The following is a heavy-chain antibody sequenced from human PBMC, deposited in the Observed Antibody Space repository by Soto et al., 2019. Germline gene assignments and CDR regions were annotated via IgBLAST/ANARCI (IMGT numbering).Heavy chain of an antibody. CDR1: GFSLSNARMG. CDR2: IFSNDEK. J-gene: IGHJ6*02. CDR3: ARIRVSPVLDYYGMDV. V-gene: IGHV2-26*01. D-gene: IGHD3-3*01. Sequence: SGPTLVSPTETLTLTCTVSGFSLSNARMGVSLIRQPPVKALEWLAHIFSNDEKSYSTSLKSRLTISKDTSKSQVVLTMTNMDPVDTATYYCARIRVSPVLDYYGMDVWGQGTTVTVSS.